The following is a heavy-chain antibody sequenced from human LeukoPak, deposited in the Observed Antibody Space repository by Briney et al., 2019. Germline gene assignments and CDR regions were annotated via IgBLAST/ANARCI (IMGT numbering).Heavy chain of an antibody. Sequence: GASVKVSCKASGDTFTGYYMHWVRQAPGQGLEWMGWINPNSGGTNYAQRFQGRVTMTRDTSISTAYMELSRLRSDDTAVYYCARAVLRFLEWLFPLGYWGQGTLVTVSS. V-gene: IGHV1-2*02. CDR1: GDTFTGYY. CDR3: ARAVLRFLEWLFPLGY. CDR2: INPNSGGT. J-gene: IGHJ4*02. D-gene: IGHD3-3*01.